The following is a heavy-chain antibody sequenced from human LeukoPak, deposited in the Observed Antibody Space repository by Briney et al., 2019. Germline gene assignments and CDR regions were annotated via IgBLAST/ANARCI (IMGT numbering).Heavy chain of an antibody. CDR3: AKPIGVADPFDY. CDR1: GFTFSSYS. J-gene: IGHJ4*02. V-gene: IGHV3-21*04. CDR2: ISSSSSYI. Sequence: PGGSLRLSCAASGFTFSSYSMNWVRQAPGKGLEWVSSISSSSSYIYYADSVKGRFTISRDNSKNTLYLQMHSLRAEDTAVYYCAKPIGVADPFDYWGQGTLVTVSS. D-gene: IGHD6-19*01.